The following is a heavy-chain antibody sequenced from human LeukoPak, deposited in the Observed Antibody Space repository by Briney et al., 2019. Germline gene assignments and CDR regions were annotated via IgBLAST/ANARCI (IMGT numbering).Heavy chain of an antibody. Sequence: SGGSLRLSCAAPGFTFSDYYMSWIRQAPGKGLEWVSYISSSGSTIYYADSVKGRFTISRDNAKNSLYLQMNSLRAEDTAVYYCAREVSAMATVYFDYWGQGTLVTVSS. CDR2: ISSSGSTI. V-gene: IGHV3-11*01. CDR3: AREVSAMATVYFDY. J-gene: IGHJ4*02. CDR1: GFTFSDYY. D-gene: IGHD5-18*01.